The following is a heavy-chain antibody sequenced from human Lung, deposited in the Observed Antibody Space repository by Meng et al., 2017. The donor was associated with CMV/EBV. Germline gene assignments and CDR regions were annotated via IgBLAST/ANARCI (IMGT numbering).Heavy chain of an antibody. Sequence: SCAGSGFTFRNYGMSWVRQAPGRGLEWISYISATGDTRHYADSVKGRFTVSRDKTKSSVYLRMNSLGAEDAAVYYCSRDRDTHYCYSDSCYGLAYXGQGTLVTVSS. V-gene: IGHV3-48*01. CDR3: SRDRDTHYCYSDSCYGLAY. D-gene: IGHD2/OR15-2a*01. CDR1: GFTFRNYG. CDR2: ISATGDTR. J-gene: IGHJ4*01.